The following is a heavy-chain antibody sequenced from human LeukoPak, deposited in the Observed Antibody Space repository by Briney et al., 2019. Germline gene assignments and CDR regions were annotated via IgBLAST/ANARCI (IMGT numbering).Heavy chain of an antibody. Sequence: SETLSLTCTVSGGSISSYYWSWIRQPAGKGLEWIGRIYTSGSTNYNPSLKSRVTMSVDTSKNQFSLKLSSVTAADTAVYYCARPILSSTSCCDDYWGQGTLVTVSS. CDR1: GGSISSYY. V-gene: IGHV4-4*07. CDR3: ARPILSSTSCCDDY. CDR2: IYTSGST. J-gene: IGHJ4*02. D-gene: IGHD2-2*01.